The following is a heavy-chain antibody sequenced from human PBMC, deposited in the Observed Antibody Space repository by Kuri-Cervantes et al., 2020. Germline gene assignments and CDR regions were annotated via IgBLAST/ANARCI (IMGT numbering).Heavy chain of an antibody. J-gene: IGHJ4*02. CDR2: IWYDGSNK. Sequence: GGSLRLSCAASGFTFSSYGMHWVRQAPGKGLEWVAVIWYDGSNKYYADSVKGRFTISRDNSKNTLYLQMNSLRAEDTAVYYCAREKSDTAMVTYQGYWGQGTLVTVSS. V-gene: IGHV3-33*08. D-gene: IGHD5-18*01. CDR3: AREKSDTAMVTYQGY. CDR1: GFTFSSYG.